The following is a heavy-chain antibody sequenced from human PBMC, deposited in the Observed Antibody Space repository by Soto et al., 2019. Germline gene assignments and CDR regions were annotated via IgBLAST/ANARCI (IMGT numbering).Heavy chain of an antibody. CDR2: IYYSGST. J-gene: IGHJ4*02. CDR1: GGSIDSYY. D-gene: IGHD6-13*01. Sequence: SETLSLTCTVSGGSIDSYYWSWIRQPPGKGLEWIGYIYYSGSTNYNPSLKSRVTISVDTSKNQFSLKLSSVTAADTAVHYCAHRRLAAAGSGYYFDYWGQGTLVTVS. V-gene: IGHV4-59*08. CDR3: AHRRLAAAGSGYYFDY.